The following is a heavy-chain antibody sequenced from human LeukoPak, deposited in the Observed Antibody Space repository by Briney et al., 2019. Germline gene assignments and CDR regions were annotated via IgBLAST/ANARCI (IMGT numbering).Heavy chain of an antibody. CDR3: ARDAPTPYSSSPGDP. V-gene: IGHV3-30*04. CDR2: ISYDGGDK. J-gene: IGHJ5*02. Sequence: GGSLRLSCAASGFTFSSYAMHWVRQAPGKGLQWVAVISYDGGDKYYANSVKGRFTISRDNSKNTLYLQMNSLRPDDTAVYYCARDAPTPYSSSPGDPWGQGTLVTVSS. D-gene: IGHD6-6*01. CDR1: GFTFSSYA.